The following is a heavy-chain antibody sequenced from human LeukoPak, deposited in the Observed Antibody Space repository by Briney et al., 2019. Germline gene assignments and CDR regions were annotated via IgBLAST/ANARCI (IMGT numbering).Heavy chain of an antibody. Sequence: ASVRVSCKASGYTFTSYGISWVRQAPGQGLEWMGWINPNSGGTNYAQKFQGRVTMTRDTSISTAYMELSRLRSDDTAVYYCARDLGYCSGGSCLFYFDYWGQGTLVTVSS. CDR1: GYTFTSYG. CDR3: ARDLGYCSGGSCLFYFDY. J-gene: IGHJ4*02. CDR2: INPNSGGT. V-gene: IGHV1-2*02. D-gene: IGHD2-15*01.